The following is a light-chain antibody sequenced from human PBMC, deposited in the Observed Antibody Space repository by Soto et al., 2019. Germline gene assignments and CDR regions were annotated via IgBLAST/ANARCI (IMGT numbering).Light chain of an antibody. Sequence: QSVLSQAPSASGTPGQGVTISCSASNSNIGSNSVNWYQQLPRTSPKLIIFGNNQRPSGVPDRFSGSKSGTSASLAISGLQYEDEADYYCAAWDDSLNGVVLGGGTK. V-gene: IGLV1-44*01. CDR2: GNN. CDR3: AAWDDSLNGVV. CDR1: NSNIGSNS. J-gene: IGLJ3*02.